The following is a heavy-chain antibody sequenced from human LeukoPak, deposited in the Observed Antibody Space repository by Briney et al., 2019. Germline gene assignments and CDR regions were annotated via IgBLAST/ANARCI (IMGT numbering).Heavy chain of an antibody. CDR2: IYGGDSDT. V-gene: IGHV5-51*01. J-gene: IGHJ4*02. CDR3: ARGDYFDY. CDR1: GYNFNANW. Sequence: GEPLKISCKVSGYNFNANWIAWVRESPGKGLEWMGSIYGGDSDTRYSPSFQGHVTISVDKSNSVAYLQWSSLRASDTAMYYCARGDYFDYWGQGTLVTVSS. D-gene: IGHD3-16*01.